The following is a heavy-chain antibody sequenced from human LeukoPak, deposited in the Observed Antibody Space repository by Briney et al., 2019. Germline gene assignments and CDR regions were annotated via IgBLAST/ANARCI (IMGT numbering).Heavy chain of an antibody. CDR2: IYHSGST. V-gene: IGHV4-39*07. CDR3: ARGGTMVRGVRTTRAFDI. J-gene: IGHJ3*02. Sequence: PSETLSLTCTVSGGSISSSSYYWGWIRQPPGKGLEWIGSIYHSGSTNYNPSLKSRVTISVDTSKNQFSLKLSSVTAADTAVYYCARGGTMVRGVRTTRAFDIWGQGTMVTVSS. CDR1: GGSISSSSYY. D-gene: IGHD3-10*01.